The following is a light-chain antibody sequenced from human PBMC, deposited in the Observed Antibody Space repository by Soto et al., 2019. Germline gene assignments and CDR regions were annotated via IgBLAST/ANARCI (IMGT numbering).Light chain of an antibody. Sequence: DIVVTQSPLSLPVTPGEPASISCRSSQSLLHSNGYNYLDWYVQKPGQSPQLLIYLGSNRASGVPDRFSGSGSGTDFTLKISRVEAEDVGLYYCMQALQAPLTFGQGTKVDI. CDR1: QSLLHSNGYNY. V-gene: IGKV2-28*01. CDR3: MQALQAPLT. J-gene: IGKJ1*01. CDR2: LGS.